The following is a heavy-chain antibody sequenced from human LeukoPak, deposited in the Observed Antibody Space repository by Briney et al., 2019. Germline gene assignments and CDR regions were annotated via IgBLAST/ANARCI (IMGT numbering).Heavy chain of an antibody. D-gene: IGHD6-19*01. CDR1: GASISSYY. CDR2: ISYSGST. Sequence: SETLSLTCTVSGASISSYYWSWIRQPPGKGLEWIGFISYSGSTNYNPSLKSRVTISVDTSKKQFSLRLSSVTAADTAVFYCARGSLYSSGWDNSFDYWGQGTLVTVSS. V-gene: IGHV4-59*01. J-gene: IGHJ4*02. CDR3: ARGSLYSSGWDNSFDY.